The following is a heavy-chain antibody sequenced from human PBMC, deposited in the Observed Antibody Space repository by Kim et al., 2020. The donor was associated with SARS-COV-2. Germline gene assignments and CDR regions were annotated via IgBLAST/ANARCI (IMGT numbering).Heavy chain of an antibody. J-gene: IGHJ4*02. Sequence: SETLSLTCTVSGGSISSSSYYWGWIRQPPGKGLEWIGSIYYSVSTYYNPSLKSRVTISVDTSKNQFSLKLSSVTAADTAVYYCERHAKYYDILTGYYTGGIDYWGQGTLVTVSS. CDR1: GGSISSSSYY. V-gene: IGHV4-39*01. D-gene: IGHD3-9*01. CDR3: ERHAKYYDILTGYYTGGIDY. CDR2: IYYSVST.